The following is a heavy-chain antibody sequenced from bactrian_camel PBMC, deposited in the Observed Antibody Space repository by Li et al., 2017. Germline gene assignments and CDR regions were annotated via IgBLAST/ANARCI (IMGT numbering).Heavy chain of an antibody. V-gene: IGHV3S40*01. CDR2: IDTGTGAT. Sequence: VQLVESGGGSVQAGGSLRLSCAVSGYTYSRIHMCIGWFRQAPGKEREGVATIDTGTGATYYADSVKGRFTISQETVKNTVYLQMNSLKPGDTAMYYCAADGLWPCRVLETNRFNFWGQGTQVTVS. CDR3: AADGLWPCRVLETNRFNF. CDR1: GYTYSRIH. D-gene: IGHD4*01. J-gene: IGHJ4*01.